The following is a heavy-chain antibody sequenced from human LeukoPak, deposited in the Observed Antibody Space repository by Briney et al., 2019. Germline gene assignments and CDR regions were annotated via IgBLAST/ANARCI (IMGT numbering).Heavy chain of an antibody. V-gene: IGHV1-8*01. J-gene: IGHJ3*01. CDR3: ARGIGVTTAANEAFDV. Sequence: GASVKVSCKSSGYTFTNYHVNWVRQAPGQGLEWMGWMNPDNAKTACAQKFQGRLTMTRDSSTSTAYMDLGSLTSGDTAVYYCARGIGVTTAANEAFDVWGQGTLVTVSS. CDR1: GYTFTNYH. D-gene: IGHD4-17*01. CDR2: MNPDNAKT.